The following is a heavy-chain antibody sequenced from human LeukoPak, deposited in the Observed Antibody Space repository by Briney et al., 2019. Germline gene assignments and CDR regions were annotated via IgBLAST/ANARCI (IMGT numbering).Heavy chain of an antibody. D-gene: IGHD6-19*01. J-gene: IGHJ4*02. CDR3: ASGYRSGYVDY. Sequence: GGSLRLSCAASGFTFSSYWMSWVRQAPGKGLEWVANIKQDGSEKYYVDSVKGRFTISRDNAKNSLYLQMNSLRAEDTAVYYCASGYRSGYVDYWGQGTLVTVSS. V-gene: IGHV3-7*01. CDR1: GFTFSSYW. CDR2: IKQDGSEK.